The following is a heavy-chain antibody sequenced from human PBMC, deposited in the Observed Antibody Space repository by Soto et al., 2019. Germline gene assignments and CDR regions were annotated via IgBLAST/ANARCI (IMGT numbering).Heavy chain of an antibody. Sequence: ASVKVSCKASGYTFSDYDMHWVRQAPGQGLEWMGWINPKSGDTSYAQKFQGWVTMTRDTSISTGYMELSRLRSDDTAVYYCARVKDADYRNWFDPWGQGTLVTVSS. J-gene: IGHJ5*02. D-gene: IGHD4-17*01. CDR2: INPKSGDT. V-gene: IGHV1-2*04. CDR3: ARVKDADYRNWFDP. CDR1: GYTFSDYD.